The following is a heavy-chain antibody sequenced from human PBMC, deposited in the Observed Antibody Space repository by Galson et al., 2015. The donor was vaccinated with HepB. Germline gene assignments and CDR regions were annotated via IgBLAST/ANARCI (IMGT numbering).Heavy chain of an antibody. J-gene: IGHJ6*02. CDR3: ARDWFSSSDFGFYYYYGMDV. V-gene: IGHV3-7*01. CDR1: GFTFSSYW. CDR2: IKQDGSEK. Sequence: SLRLSCAASGFTFSSYWMSWVRQAPGKGLEWVANIKQDGSEKYYVDSVKGRFTISRDNAKNSLYLQMNSLRAEDTAVYYCARDWFSSSDFGFYYYYGMDVWGQGTTVTVSS. D-gene: IGHD6-6*01.